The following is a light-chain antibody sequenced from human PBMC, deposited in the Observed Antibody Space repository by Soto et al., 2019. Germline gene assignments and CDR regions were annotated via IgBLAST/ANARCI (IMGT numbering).Light chain of an antibody. CDR3: QQYGSSPPT. Sequence: EIVLTQSPGTLSLSPGERATLSCRASQSVSSTYLAWYQQKPGQAPMLLIYGASSRASGIPDRFSGSGSGTEFTLTISRLEPEDVAVYYCQQYGSSPPTFGQGTKVEIK. V-gene: IGKV3-20*01. J-gene: IGKJ1*01. CDR2: GAS. CDR1: QSVSSTY.